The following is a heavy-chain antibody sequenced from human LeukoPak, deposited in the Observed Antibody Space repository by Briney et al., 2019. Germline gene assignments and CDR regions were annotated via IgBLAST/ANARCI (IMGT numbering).Heavy chain of an antibody. Sequence: GESRKISCKASGYSFTSYWIGWVRQMPGKGLEYMGIIYPGDSDTKYSPSFQGQVTISADTSINTAYLQWSSLKASDTAMYYCARRCGNYVDYWGQGTLVPVSS. D-gene: IGHD1-26*01. CDR2: IYPGDSDT. J-gene: IGHJ4*02. CDR3: ARRCGNYVDY. V-gene: IGHV5-51*01. CDR1: GYSFTSYW.